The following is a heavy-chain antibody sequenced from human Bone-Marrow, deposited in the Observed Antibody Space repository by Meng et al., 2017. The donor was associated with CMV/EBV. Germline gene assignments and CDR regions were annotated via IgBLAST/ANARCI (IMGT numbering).Heavy chain of an antibody. J-gene: IGHJ4*02. CDR2: ISWDGVST. D-gene: IGHD6-6*01. CDR1: GFTFDDYT. Sequence: GESLKISCAASGFTFDDYTMHWVRQAPGKGLEWVSLISWDGVSTYYADSVKGRFTISRGNSKTSLYLQMNSLRTEDTALYYCAKGGRGSSGAYYFDYWGQGTLVTVSS. V-gene: IGHV3-43*01. CDR3: AKGGRGSSGAYYFDY.